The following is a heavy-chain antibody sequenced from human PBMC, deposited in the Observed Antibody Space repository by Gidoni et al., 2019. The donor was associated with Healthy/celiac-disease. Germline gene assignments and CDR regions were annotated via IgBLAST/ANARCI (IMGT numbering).Heavy chain of an antibody. J-gene: IGHJ4*02. CDR2: INPNSGDT. CDR3: ARDNGAEAFDY. CDR1: GYTFTGYY. D-gene: IGHD3-10*01. V-gene: IGHV1-2*02. Sequence: QVQLVQSGAAVKKPGASVKVSCKASGYTFTGYYMHWVRQAPGQGLEWMGWINPNSGDTNYAQKCQGRVNMTRDTSISTAYMELSRLRSDDTDVYNCARDNGAEAFDYWGQGTLVTVSS.